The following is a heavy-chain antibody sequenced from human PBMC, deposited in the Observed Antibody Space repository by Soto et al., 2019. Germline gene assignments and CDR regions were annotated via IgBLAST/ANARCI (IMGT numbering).Heavy chain of an antibody. CDR1: GGTFSSYT. J-gene: IGHJ6*02. D-gene: IGHD3-9*01. V-gene: IGHV1-69*13. CDR2: IIPIFGTP. CDR3: VTAVYYDILTGPLD. Sequence: GASVKVSYKASGGTFSSYTISWVRQAPGQGLEWMGGIIPIFGTPNYAQKFQGRVTITADESTSTAYMELSSLRSEDTAVYYCVTAVYYDILTGPLDWGQGTTVTVSS.